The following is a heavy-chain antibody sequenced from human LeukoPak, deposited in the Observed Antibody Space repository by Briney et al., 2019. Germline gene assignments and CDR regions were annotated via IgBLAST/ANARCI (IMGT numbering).Heavy chain of an antibody. D-gene: IGHD1-20*01. CDR3: AVERGLTGTDY. V-gene: IGHV1-8*03. CDR2: MNPNSGNT. J-gene: IGHJ4*02. Sequence: ASVKVSCKASGYTFTSYDINWVRQATGQGLEWMGWMNPNSGNTGYAQKFQGRVTITRNTSMSTAYMELSSLRSEDTAVYYCAVERGLTGTDYWGQGTLVTVSS. CDR1: GYTFTSYD.